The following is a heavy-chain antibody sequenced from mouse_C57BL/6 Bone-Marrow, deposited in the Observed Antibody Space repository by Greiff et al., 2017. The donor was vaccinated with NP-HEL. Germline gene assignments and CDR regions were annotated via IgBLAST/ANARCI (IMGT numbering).Heavy chain of an antibody. D-gene: IGHD2-1*01. V-gene: IGHV14-2*01. CDR2: IDPEDGDT. J-gene: IGHJ2*01. CDR1: GFNIKDYY. CDR3: ARIYYGTLDY. Sequence: EVQLQQSGAELVKPGASVKLSCTASGFNIKDYYMHWVKQRTEQGLEWIGRIDPEDGDTKYAPKFQGKATITADTSSNTAYLQLSSLTSEDTAVYYCARIYYGTLDYWGQGTTLTVSS.